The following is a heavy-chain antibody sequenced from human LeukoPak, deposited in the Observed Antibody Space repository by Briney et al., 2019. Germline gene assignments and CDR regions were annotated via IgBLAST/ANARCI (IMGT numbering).Heavy chain of an antibody. Sequence: GASVKVSCKASGGTFSSYAISWVRQAPGQGLEWMGGIIPIFGTANYAQKFQGRVTITTDESTSTAYMELSRLRSEDTAVYYCAREGVDYYDSSGYYSARFDYWGQGTLVTVSS. CDR2: IIPIFGTA. J-gene: IGHJ4*02. CDR1: GGTFSSYA. CDR3: AREGVDYYDSSGYYSARFDY. V-gene: IGHV1-69*05. D-gene: IGHD3-22*01.